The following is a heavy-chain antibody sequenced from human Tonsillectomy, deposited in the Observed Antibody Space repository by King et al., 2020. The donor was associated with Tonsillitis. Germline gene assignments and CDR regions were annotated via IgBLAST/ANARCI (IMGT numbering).Heavy chain of an antibody. J-gene: IGHJ5*02. V-gene: IGHV1-2*02. CDR2: INPNSGGT. Sequence: VQLVESGAEVKKPGASVKVSCKASGYTFTGYYMHWVRQAPGQGLEWMGWINPNSGGTNYAQKFQGRVTMTRDTSIRTGYMELSSLRSDDTAVYYCARAEETRAYSYSDWLDPWGQGTLVTVSS. CDR3: ARAEETRAYSYSDWLDP. CDR1: GYTFTGYY. D-gene: IGHD5-18*01.